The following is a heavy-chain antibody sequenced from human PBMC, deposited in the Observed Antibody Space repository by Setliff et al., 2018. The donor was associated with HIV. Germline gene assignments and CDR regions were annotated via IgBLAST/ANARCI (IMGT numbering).Heavy chain of an antibody. CDR3: ARDPRSIGAAGPEYFQH. CDR2: ISTYNGNT. CDR1: GYTFTTYG. J-gene: IGHJ1*01. V-gene: IGHV1-18*01. Sequence: ASVKVSCKPSGYTFTTYGLSWVRQAPGQGLEWMGWISTYNGNTNYAQKFQGRVTITADESTSTAYMELSSLRAEDTAVYYCARDPRSIGAAGPEYFQHWGQGTLVTVSS. D-gene: IGHD6-13*01.